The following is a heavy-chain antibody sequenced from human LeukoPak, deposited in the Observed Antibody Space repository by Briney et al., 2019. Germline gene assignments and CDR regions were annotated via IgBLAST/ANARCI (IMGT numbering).Heavy chain of an antibody. J-gene: IGHJ2*01. CDR3: ARDDYRYFDL. Sequence: SETLSLTCAVYGGSFSGYYWSWIRQPPVKGLEWIGEINHSGSTNYNPSLKSRVTISVDTSKNQFSLKLSSVTAADTAVYYCARDDYRYFDLWGRGTLVTVSS. CDR2: INHSGST. CDR1: GGSFSGYY. V-gene: IGHV4-34*01.